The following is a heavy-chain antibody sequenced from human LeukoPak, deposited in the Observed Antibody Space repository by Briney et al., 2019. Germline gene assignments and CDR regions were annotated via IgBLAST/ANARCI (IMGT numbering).Heavy chain of an antibody. J-gene: IGHJ4*02. CDR2: IWYDGTRE. CDR3: ARDLSFGSLDF. V-gene: IGHV3-33*01. D-gene: IGHD1-26*01. CDR1: GFTLSSHG. Sequence: PRGSLRLSCVASGFTLSSHGMHWVRQAPGKGLEWVALIWYDGTRENYADSVKGRFTISRDLSKNTLNLQMNSLRVDDTAVFYCARDLSFGSLDFRGQGTLVTVSS.